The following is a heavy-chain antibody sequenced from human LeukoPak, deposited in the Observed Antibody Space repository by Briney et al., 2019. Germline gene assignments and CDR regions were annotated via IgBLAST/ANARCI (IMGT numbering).Heavy chain of an antibody. V-gene: IGHV3-21*01. CDR1: GFTFISYT. J-gene: IGHJ4*02. Sequence: GGSLRLSCAASGFTFISYTMNWVRQAPGKGLEWVSSIRSSGSYIYYADSVKGRFTISRDNAENSLYLQMNSLRAEDTAVYYCARDVQIDYWGQGTLVTVSS. CDR3: ARDVQIDY. CDR2: IRSSGSYI. D-gene: IGHD1-1*01.